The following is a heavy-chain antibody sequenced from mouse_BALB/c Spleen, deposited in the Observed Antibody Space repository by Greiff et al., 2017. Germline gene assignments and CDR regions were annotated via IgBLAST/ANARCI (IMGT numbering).Heavy chain of an antibody. CDR1: GYTFTDYW. Sequence: QVQLQQPGAELVMPGASVKMSCKASGYTFTDYWMHWVKQRPGQGLEWIGAIDTSDSYASYNQKFKGKATLTVDESSSTAYMQLSSLTSEDSAVYYCASITTVVGDWYFDVWGAGTTVTVSS. D-gene: IGHD1-1*01. CDR2: IDTSDSYA. J-gene: IGHJ1*01. V-gene: IGHV1-69*01. CDR3: ASITTVVGDWYFDV.